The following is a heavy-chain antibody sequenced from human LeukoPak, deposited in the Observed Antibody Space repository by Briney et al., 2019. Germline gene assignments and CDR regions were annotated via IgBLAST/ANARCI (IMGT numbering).Heavy chain of an antibody. CDR1: GGSISSSSYY. J-gene: IGHJ4*02. D-gene: IGHD6-13*01. Sequence: SETLSLTCTVSGGSISSSSYYWGWIRQPPGKGLEWIGSIYYSGSTYYNPSLKSRVTISVDTSKNQFSLKLTSVIAADTAVYYCARADTSSWNFDYWGQGALVTVSS. CDR2: IYYSGST. V-gene: IGHV4-39*07. CDR3: ARADTSSWNFDY.